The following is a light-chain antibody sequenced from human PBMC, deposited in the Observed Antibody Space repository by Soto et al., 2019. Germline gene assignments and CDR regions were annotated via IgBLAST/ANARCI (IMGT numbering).Light chain of an antibody. V-gene: IGLV1-40*01. CDR2: GNS. Sequence: QSVLTQPPSVSGAPGQSVTISCTGSNSNIGAGYDVHWYQQPPGTAPKLLIHGNSYRPSGVPDRFSGSKSGTSASLAITGLQADDEAVYYCQSYDSSLGDRIFGGGTKLTVL. CDR1: NSNIGAGYD. CDR3: QSYDSSLGDRI. J-gene: IGLJ2*01.